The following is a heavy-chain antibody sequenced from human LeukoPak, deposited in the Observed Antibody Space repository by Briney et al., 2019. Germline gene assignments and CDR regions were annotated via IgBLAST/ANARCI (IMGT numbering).Heavy chain of an antibody. CDR1: GGTFSSYA. CDR2: IIPIFGTA. CDR3: ARAGSYYDSSGTIDY. V-gene: IGHV1-69*13. Sequence: GASVKVSCKASGGTFSSYAISWVRQAPRQGLEWMGGIIPIFGTANYAQKFQGRVTITADESTSTAYMELSSLRSEDTAVYYCARAGSYYDSSGTIDYWGQGTLVTVSS. D-gene: IGHD3-22*01. J-gene: IGHJ4*02.